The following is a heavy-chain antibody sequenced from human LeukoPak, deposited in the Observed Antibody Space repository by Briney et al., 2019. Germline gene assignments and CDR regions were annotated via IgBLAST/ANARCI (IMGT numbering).Heavy chain of an antibody. CDR2: ISYDGSNK. Sequence: GGSLRLSCAASGFTFSSYAMHWVRQAPGKGLEWVAVISYDGSNKYYADSVKGRFTISRDNSKNTLFLQMSSLRAEDTAVYYCAKEVASVGAPLFDYWGQGALVTVSS. D-gene: IGHD1-26*01. V-gene: IGHV3-30-3*01. J-gene: IGHJ4*02. CDR3: AKEVASVGAPLFDY. CDR1: GFTFSSYA.